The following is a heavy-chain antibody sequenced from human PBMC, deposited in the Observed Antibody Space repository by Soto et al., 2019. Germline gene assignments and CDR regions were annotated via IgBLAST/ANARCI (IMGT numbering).Heavy chain of an antibody. J-gene: IGHJ1*01. Sequence: GGSLRLSCAASGFSVSSNYMNWVRQAPGKGLEWVSIIHNGGETYYADSVKDRFSVSRDNSKNTVFLQMNSLRAEDTAVYYCARDSWSQYWGQGTLVTVSS. V-gene: IGHV3-66*01. CDR1: GFSVSSNY. CDR2: IHNGGET. CDR3: ARDSWSQY. D-gene: IGHD2-15*01.